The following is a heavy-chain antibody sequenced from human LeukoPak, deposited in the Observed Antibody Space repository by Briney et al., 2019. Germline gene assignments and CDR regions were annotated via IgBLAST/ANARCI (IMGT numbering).Heavy chain of an antibody. CDR1: GGSFSGNNYH. Sequence: SETLSPTCTVSGGSFSGNNYHWVWIRQPPGKGLEWIGTFSYSGSTYYNPSLKSRVTISVDTSKNLFSLKLSSVTAADTAAYYCAGDGYSFAHFYYWGQGTLVPVSS. CDR2: FSYSGST. D-gene: IGHD5-12*01. CDR3: AGDGYSFAHFYY. V-gene: IGHV4-39*02. J-gene: IGHJ4*02.